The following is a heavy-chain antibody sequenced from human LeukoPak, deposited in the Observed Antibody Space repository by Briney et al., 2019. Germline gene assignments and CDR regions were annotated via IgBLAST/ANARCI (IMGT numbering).Heavy chain of an antibody. V-gene: IGHV4-34*01. CDR3: ARGYFVLIAVAGTGGSWFDP. D-gene: IGHD6-19*01. CDR1: GGSFSGYY. Sequence: PSETLSLTCAVYGGSFSGYYWSWIRQPPGKGLEWIGEINHSGSTNYNPSLKSRVTISVDTSKNQFSLKLSSVTAADTAVYYCARGYFVLIAVAGTGGSWFDPWGQGTLVTVSS. J-gene: IGHJ5*02. CDR2: INHSGST.